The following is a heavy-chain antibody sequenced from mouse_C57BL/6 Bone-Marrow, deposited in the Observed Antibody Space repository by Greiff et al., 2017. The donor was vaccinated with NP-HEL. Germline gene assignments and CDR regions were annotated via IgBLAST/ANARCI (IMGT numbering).Heavy chain of an antibody. V-gene: IGHV1-59*01. J-gene: IGHJ3*01. CDR2: IDPSDIYT. CDR3: ARYPYYYGTNYGFAY. Sequence: QVQLQQPGAELVRPGTSVKLSCKASGYTFTSYWMPWVKQRPGQGLEWIGVIDPSDIYTNYNQKFKGKATLTVDTYSSTAYMQLSSRTSEDSAVYYCARYPYYYGTNYGFAYWGKGPLVTVSA. D-gene: IGHD1-1*01. CDR1: GYTFTSYW.